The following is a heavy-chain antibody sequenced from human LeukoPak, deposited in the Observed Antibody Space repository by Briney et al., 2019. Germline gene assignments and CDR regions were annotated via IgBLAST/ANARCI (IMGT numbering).Heavy chain of an antibody. CDR3: ARDGDHYDILTGLQVCAFDI. D-gene: IGHD3-9*01. CDR1: GFTFSSYA. V-gene: IGHV3-64*01. J-gene: IGHJ3*02. CDR2: ISSNGGST. Sequence: GGSLRLSCAASGFTFSSYAMHWVRQAPGKGLEYVSAISSNGGSTYYANSVKGRFTISRDNSKNTLYLQMGSLRAEDMAVYYCARDGDHYDILTGLQVCAFDIWGQGTMVTVSS.